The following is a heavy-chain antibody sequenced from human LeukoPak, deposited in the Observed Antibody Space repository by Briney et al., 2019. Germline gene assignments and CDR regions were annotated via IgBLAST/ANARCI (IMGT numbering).Heavy chain of an antibody. V-gene: IGHV3-30*18. CDR2: ISYDGSNK. D-gene: IGHD6-6*01. CDR3: VKCHSSSSCYFDY. CDR1: GFTFSSYG. J-gene: IGHJ4*02. Sequence: PGGSLRLSCAASGFTFSSYGMHWVRQAPGKGLEWVAVISYDGSNKYYADSVKGRFTISRDNSKNTLYLQMNSLRAEDTAVYYCVKCHSSSSCYFDYWGQGTLVTVSS.